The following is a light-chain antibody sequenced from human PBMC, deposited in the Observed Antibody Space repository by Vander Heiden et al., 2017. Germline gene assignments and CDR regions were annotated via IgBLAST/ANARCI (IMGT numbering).Light chain of an antibody. CDR3: QVLDSSVV. V-gene: IGLV3-9*01. CDR2: RHT. CDR1: NIASNN. Sequence: SYELTQQLSVSVALGQTARITSGVNNIASNNVHWYQQKPVQAPVLFIYRHTSRPSWIPELFSGSHSWNTATLTISRAPAGDVADYYCQVLDSSVVFGGVTQLTVL. J-gene: IGLJ2*01.